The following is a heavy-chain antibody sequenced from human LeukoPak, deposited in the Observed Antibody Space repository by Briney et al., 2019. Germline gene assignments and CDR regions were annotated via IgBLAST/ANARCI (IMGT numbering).Heavy chain of an antibody. CDR3: ARTDVSSPFYP. D-gene: IGHD6-13*01. CDR2: IYFGGST. Sequence: PSETLSLTCTVSGGSISSGDYYWSWIRQPPGKGLEWIGYIYFGGSTYYNPSLKSRVTISGDTSKNQFSLKVRSVTAADTAVYYCARTDVSSPFYPWGQGTLVTVSS. V-gene: IGHV4-30-4*08. J-gene: IGHJ5*02. CDR1: GGSISSGDYY.